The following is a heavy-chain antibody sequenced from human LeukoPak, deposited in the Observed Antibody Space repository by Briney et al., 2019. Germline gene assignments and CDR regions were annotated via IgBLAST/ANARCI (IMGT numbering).Heavy chain of an antibody. CDR2: TYYRSKWYS. V-gene: IGHV6-1*01. D-gene: IGHD1-7*01. Sequence: SQTLSLTCAISGYSVSSNSAAWNWFRQSPSRGLEWLGRTYYRSKWYSDYAVSVKSRITINPDISQNQFSLQMNSVTPEDTAVYYCARGTGTFDYWGQGTLVTVSS. CDR3: ARGTGTFDY. CDR1: GYSVSSNSAA. J-gene: IGHJ4*02.